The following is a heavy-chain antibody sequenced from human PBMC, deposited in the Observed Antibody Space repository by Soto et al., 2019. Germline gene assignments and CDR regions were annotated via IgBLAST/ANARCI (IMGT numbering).Heavy chain of an antibody. J-gene: IGHJ4*02. CDR3: ARSEATGLDY. Sequence: QVQLQESGPGLVKPSGTLSLTCTVSGGSMSSRNWWNWVRQSPGKGLEWIGEAHHSGRTNYNPSLKGRVTIAVDKSKNHFSLKLSSVPAADTAVYYCARSEATGLDYWGQGTLVTVSS. D-gene: IGHD1-26*01. V-gene: IGHV4-4*02. CDR1: GGSMSSRNW. CDR2: AHHSGRT.